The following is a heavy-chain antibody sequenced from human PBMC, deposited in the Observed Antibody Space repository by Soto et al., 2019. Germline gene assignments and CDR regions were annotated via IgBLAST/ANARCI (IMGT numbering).Heavy chain of an antibody. CDR1: GGSISSSSYY. J-gene: IGHJ5*02. CDR3: ARRGGSSSWYDNWFDP. V-gene: IGHV4-39*01. CDR2: IYYSGST. D-gene: IGHD6-13*01. Sequence: PSETLSLTCPVPGGSISSSSYYWGWIRQPPGKGLEWIGSIYYSGSTYYNPSLKSRVTISVDTSKNQFSLKLSSVTAADTAVYYCARRGGSSSWYDNWFDPRGQGTMVTVSS.